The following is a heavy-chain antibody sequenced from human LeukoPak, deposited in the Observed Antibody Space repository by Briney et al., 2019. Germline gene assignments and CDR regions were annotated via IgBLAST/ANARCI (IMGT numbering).Heavy chain of an antibody. CDR1: GGSFSGYY. J-gene: IGHJ5*02. D-gene: IGHD1-26*01. CDR2: INHSGSI. Sequence: SETLSLTCAVYGGSFSGYYWSWIRQPPGKGLEWIGEINHSGSINYNPSLKSRVTISVDTSKNQFSLKLSTVTAADAAVYYCAREYSGSTYNWFDPWGQGTLVTVSS. V-gene: IGHV4-34*01. CDR3: AREYSGSTYNWFDP.